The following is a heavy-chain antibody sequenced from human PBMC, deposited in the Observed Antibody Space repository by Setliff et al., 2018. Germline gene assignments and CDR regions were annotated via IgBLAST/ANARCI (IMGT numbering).Heavy chain of an antibody. CDR2: INAGNGNT. D-gene: IGHD3-9*01. V-gene: IGHV1-3*01. J-gene: IGHJ5*02. CDR1: GYTFTSYA. Sequence: ASVKVSCKASGYTFTSYAMHWVRQAPGQRLEWMGWINAGNGNTKYSQKFQGRVTMTRDTSISTAYMELSRLRSDDTAVYYCARSNYDILTRNWFDPWGQGTLVTVSS. CDR3: ARSNYDILTRNWFDP.